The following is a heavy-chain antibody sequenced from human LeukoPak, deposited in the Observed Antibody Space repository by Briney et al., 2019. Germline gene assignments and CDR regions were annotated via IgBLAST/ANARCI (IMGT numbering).Heavy chain of an antibody. CDR2: IYYSGST. Sequence: SETLSLTCTVSGGSISSGDYYWSWIRQPPGKGLEWIGYIYYSGSTYYNPSLKSRVTISVDTSKNQFSLKLSSVTAADTAVYYCARGAVVAARWFDPWGQGTLVTVSS. J-gene: IGHJ5*02. V-gene: IGHV4-30-4*01. CDR1: GGSISSGDYY. CDR3: ARGAVVAARWFDP. D-gene: IGHD2-15*01.